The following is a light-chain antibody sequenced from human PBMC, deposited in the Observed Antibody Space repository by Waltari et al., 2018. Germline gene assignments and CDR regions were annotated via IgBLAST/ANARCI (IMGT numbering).Light chain of an antibody. CDR2: EVS. CDR3: SSYAGSKFWV. V-gene: IGLV2-8*01. Sequence: QSALTQPPSASGSPGQSVTISCPGTSRDVGGYNHVPWFQQLPGKAPKVMIYEVSKRPSGVPDRFSGSKSGNTASLIVSGLQAEDEADYYCSSYAGSKFWVFGGGTKLTVL. CDR1: SRDVGGYNH. J-gene: IGLJ3*02.